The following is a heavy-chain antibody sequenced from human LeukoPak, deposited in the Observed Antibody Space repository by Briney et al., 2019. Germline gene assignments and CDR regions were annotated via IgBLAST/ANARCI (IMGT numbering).Heavy chain of an antibody. CDR1: GFTFNNYV. D-gene: IGHD6-19*01. J-gene: IGHJ4*02. Sequence: PGRSLRLSCAASGFTFNNYVMHWVRQAPGKGLEWVAAIWYDGSSEYYAGSVKGRFTISRDNSKNMLYLQMNSLRAEDTAVYYCAREGGVAATGGFDYWGQGTLVTVSS. CDR3: AREGGVAATGGFDY. CDR2: IWYDGSSE. V-gene: IGHV3-33*01.